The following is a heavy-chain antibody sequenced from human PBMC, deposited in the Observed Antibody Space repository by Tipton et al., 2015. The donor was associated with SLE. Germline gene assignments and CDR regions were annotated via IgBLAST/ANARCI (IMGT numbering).Heavy chain of an antibody. V-gene: IGHV4-61*02. CDR3: VKRVVVVSPRDYYYYMDV. CDR1: GGSFSSGSSS. J-gene: IGHJ6*03. D-gene: IGHD2-15*01. Sequence: LSLTCTVSGGSFSSGSSSWNWVRQPAGKGLEWIGLIYNSGITNYNPSLQSRVTLSVDMSKNQFSLRLSSVTAADTGVYYCVKRVVVVSPRDYYYYMDVWGKGTTVTVSS. CDR2: IYNSGIT.